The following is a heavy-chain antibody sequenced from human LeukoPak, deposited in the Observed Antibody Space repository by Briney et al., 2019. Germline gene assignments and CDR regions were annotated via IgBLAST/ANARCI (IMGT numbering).Heavy chain of an antibody. CDR2: NRTKAYGETT. Sequence: YPGQSLRLSCIASGFTLADHAMSWVRQAPGKGLEWVGFNRTKAYGETTEYAASVKGRFTILRDDSTNIAYLQMNGLEAEDTAVYYCGRHLLRSVGSTGLDFWGQGTLVTVAS. CDR3: GRHLLRSVGSTGLDF. D-gene: IGHD1-26*01. CDR1: GFTLADHA. V-gene: IGHV3-49*04. J-gene: IGHJ4*02.